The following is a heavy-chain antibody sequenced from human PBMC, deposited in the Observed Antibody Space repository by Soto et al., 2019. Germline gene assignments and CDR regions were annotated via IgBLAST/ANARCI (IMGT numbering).Heavy chain of an antibody. CDR3: ARPRRLTGTTSSNWFDP. Sequence: PSETLSLTCTVSGGSISSSSYYWGWIRQPPGKGLEWIGSIYYSGSTYYNPSLKSRVTISVDTPKNQFSLKLSSVTAADTAVYYCARPRRLTGTTSSNWFDPWGQGTMVTVS. CDR1: GGSISSSSYY. CDR2: IYYSGST. V-gene: IGHV4-39*01. D-gene: IGHD1-7*01. J-gene: IGHJ5*02.